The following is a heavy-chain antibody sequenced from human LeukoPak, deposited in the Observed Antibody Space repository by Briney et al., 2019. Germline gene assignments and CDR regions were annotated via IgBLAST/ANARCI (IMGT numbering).Heavy chain of an antibody. J-gene: IGHJ1*01. CDR1: GFTFSSYW. D-gene: IGHD4-23*01. CDR3: ARDYGGNLDYFQH. CDR2: IKQDGSEK. V-gene: IGHV3-7*04. Sequence: GGSLRLSCAASGFTFSSYWMSWVRQAPGKGLEWVANIKQDGSEKYYVDSVKGRFTISRDNAKNLLYLQMNSLRAEDTAVYYCARDYGGNLDYFQHWGQGTLVTVSS.